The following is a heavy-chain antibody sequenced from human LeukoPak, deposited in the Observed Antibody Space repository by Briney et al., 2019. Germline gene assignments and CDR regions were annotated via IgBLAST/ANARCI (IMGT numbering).Heavy chain of an antibody. J-gene: IGHJ3*02. CDR2: MNPNSGNT. D-gene: IGHD2-15*01. CDR3: AASGGTSLPQGTFDI. Sequence: ASVKVSCKASGYTFTSYDINWVRQATGQGLEWMGWMNPNSGNTGYAQKFQGRVTMTRNTSISTAYMELSSLRSEDTAVYYCAASGGTSLPQGTFDIWGQGTMVTVSS. V-gene: IGHV1-8*01. CDR1: GYTFTSYD.